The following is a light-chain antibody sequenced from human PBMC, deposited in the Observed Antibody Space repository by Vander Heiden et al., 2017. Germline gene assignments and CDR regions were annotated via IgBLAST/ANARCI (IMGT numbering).Light chain of an antibody. Sequence: DIQMTQSPSSLSASVGDRVTITCRASQGISKYLAWYQQKPGKVPKLLIYAASTLQSGVPSRFSGSGSGTDFTLTISSLQPEDVATYYCQKYNSAGTFGQGTKVEIK. CDR2: AAS. CDR1: QGISKY. J-gene: IGKJ1*01. V-gene: IGKV1-27*01. CDR3: QKYNSAGT.